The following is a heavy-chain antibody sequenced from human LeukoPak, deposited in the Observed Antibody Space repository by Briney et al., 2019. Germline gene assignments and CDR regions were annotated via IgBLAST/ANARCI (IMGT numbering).Heavy chain of an antibody. Sequence: PGGSLRLSCAASGFTFSSYWMHWVRQASGKGLVWVSRINNDGSSTSYADSVKGRFTISRDNAKNTLYLQMNSLRAEDTAVYYCAKEFGSGYYYVPYSFDYWGQGTLVTVSS. J-gene: IGHJ4*02. V-gene: IGHV3-74*01. CDR1: GFTFSSYW. CDR2: INNDGSST. CDR3: AKEFGSGYYYVPYSFDY. D-gene: IGHD3-22*01.